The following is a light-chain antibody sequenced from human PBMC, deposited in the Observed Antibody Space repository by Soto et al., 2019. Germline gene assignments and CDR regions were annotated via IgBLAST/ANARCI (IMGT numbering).Light chain of an antibody. CDR3: QQYNNWRALT. CDR1: QSVSRN. CDR2: GAS. J-gene: IGKJ4*01. Sequence: VMTQSPDTPSVSPGERATISCRASQSVSRNLAWYQQKPGQAPRLLIYGASTRATGIPARFSGSGSGTEFTLTISSLQSEDFAVYYCQQYNNWRALTFGGGTKVDIK. V-gene: IGKV3-15*01.